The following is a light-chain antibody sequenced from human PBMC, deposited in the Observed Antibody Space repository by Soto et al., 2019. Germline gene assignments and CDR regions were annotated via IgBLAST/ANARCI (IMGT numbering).Light chain of an antibody. Sequence: DIQMTQSPSSLSASVGDRVTITCRASQDIGSHLAWYQQKPEKAPKSLIYFASTLQSGVPSRFSASGSGTDFTLTISSLQPADFATYFCQQSYSTPFTFGPGTKVDIK. CDR3: QQSYSTPFT. V-gene: IGKV1D-16*01. CDR1: QDIGSH. CDR2: FAS. J-gene: IGKJ3*01.